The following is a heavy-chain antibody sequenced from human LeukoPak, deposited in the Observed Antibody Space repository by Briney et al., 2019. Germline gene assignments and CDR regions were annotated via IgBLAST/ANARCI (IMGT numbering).Heavy chain of an antibody. CDR1: GYTFTSYY. J-gene: IGHJ4*02. CDR2: INPSGGST. D-gene: IGHD1-26*01. CDR3: ARDRCGSYYEYYFDY. V-gene: IGHV1-46*01. Sequence: ASVKVSCKASGYTFTSYYMHWVRQAPGQGLEWMGIINPSGGSTSYAQKFQGRVTMTRDTSTSTVYMELSSLRSEDTAVYYCARDRCGSYYEYYFDYWGQGTLVTVSS.